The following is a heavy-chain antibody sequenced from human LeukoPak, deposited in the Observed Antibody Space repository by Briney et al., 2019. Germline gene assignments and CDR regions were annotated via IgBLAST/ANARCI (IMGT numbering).Heavy chain of an antibody. Sequence: PGGSLRLSCAASGFTFSSYGMHWVHQAPGKGLEWVAVIWYDGSNKYYADSVKGRFTISRDNSKNTLYLQMNSLRAEDTAVYYCARAPYSSSWYLDYWGQGTLVTVSS. V-gene: IGHV3-33*01. CDR1: GFTFSSYG. J-gene: IGHJ4*02. CDR2: IWYDGSNK. D-gene: IGHD6-13*01. CDR3: ARAPYSSSWYLDY.